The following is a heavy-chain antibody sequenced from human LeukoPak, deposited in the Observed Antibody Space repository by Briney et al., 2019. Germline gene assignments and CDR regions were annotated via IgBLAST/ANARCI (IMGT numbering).Heavy chain of an antibody. CDR1: GFTFSSYW. J-gene: IGHJ4*02. V-gene: IGHV3-74*01. Sequence: PGGSLRLSCAASGFTFSSYWMSWVRQAPGKGQVWVSRINSDGSSTSYADSVKGRFTISRDNAKNTLYLQMNSLRAEDTAVYYCARGYCSSTSCSLVDYWGQGTLVTVSS. CDR3: ARGYCSSTSCSLVDY. D-gene: IGHD2-2*01. CDR2: INSDGSST.